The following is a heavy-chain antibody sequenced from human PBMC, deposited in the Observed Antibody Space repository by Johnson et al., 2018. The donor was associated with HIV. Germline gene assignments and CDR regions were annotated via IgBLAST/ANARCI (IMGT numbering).Heavy chain of an antibody. D-gene: IGHD6-13*01. J-gene: IGHJ3*02. CDR2: TSYDEIKK. CDR3: SRQESSPAASTFGAFDI. V-gene: IGHV3-30*04. Sequence: QVQLVESGGGVVQPGRSLRLSCAASGFIFSDYAMHWVRLAPGKGLEWVAVTSYDEIKKNYADSVKGRFTISRDNSKNTLYLKMNSLRIEDTDVYYCSRQESSPAASTFGAFDIWGQGTMVTASS. CDR1: GFIFSDYA.